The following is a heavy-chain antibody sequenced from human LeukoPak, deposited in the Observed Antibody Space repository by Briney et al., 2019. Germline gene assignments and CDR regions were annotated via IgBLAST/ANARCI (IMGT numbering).Heavy chain of an antibody. CDR1: GFIFSSYW. V-gene: IGHV3-74*03. D-gene: IGHD5-12*01. CDR3: VRRREEGGYDY. J-gene: IGHJ4*02. Sequence: PGGSLRLSCAASGFIFSSYWMHWVRQGPGKGLVWVSRINSDGSSTMYVDYVKGRFTIYRDNSKNRLYMQMDSLRGEDTAVYYCVRRREEGGYDYWGQGTLVTVSS. CDR2: INSDGSST.